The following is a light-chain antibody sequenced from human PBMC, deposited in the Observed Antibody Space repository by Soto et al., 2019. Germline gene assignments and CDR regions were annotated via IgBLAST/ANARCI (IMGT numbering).Light chain of an antibody. V-gene: IGLV1-44*01. CDR3: ATWDDSAKV. CDR2: SND. CDR1: SSNIGSNT. J-gene: IGLJ1*01. Sequence: QAVVSQPPSASGTPGQRVTISCSGSSSNIGSNTVNWYQQLPGTAPKLLIYSNDQRPSGVPDRFSGSKSGTSASLAISGLQSEDEADYYCATWDDSAKVFGSGTKVTVL.